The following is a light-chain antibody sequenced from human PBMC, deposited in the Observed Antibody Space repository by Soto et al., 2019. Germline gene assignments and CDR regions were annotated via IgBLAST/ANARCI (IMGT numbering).Light chain of an antibody. CDR2: AAS. CDR1: QGISSY. J-gene: IGKJ4*01. Sequence: DIQLTPSPSFLSASVGARVTITCRARQGISSYLAWYQQKPGKAPKLLIYAASTLQSGVPSRFRGSGSGTEFTLTITSPQPEDFATYYCQQLNSYPTLTFGGGTKVEIK. V-gene: IGKV1-9*01. CDR3: QQLNSYPTLT.